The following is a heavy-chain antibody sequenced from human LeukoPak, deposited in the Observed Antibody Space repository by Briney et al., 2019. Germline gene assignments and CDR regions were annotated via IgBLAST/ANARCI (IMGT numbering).Heavy chain of an antibody. D-gene: IGHD3-22*01. V-gene: IGHV3-30-3*01. Sequence: GGSLRLSCAASGFTFSSYAMHWVRQAPGKGLDWVAVISYDGSNKYYADSVKGRFTISRDNSKNTLYLQMNSLRAEDTAVYYCARAQYYYDSSGYYFDYWGQGTLVTVSS. CDR2: ISYDGSNK. CDR3: ARAQYYYDSSGYYFDY. CDR1: GFTFSSYA. J-gene: IGHJ4*02.